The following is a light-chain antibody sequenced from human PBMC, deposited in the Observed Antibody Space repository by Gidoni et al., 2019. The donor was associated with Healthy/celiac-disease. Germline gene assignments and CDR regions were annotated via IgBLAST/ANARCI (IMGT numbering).Light chain of an antibody. Sequence: EIVLTQSPATLSLSPGERATLSCRASQSVSSYLAWYQQKPGQAPRLLIYDASNRATGIPAMFSGSGSGTDFTLTISSLEPEDFAVYYCQQRSNWPPLFGQGTKVEIK. CDR2: DAS. CDR1: QSVSSY. V-gene: IGKV3-11*01. J-gene: IGKJ1*01. CDR3: QQRSNWPPL.